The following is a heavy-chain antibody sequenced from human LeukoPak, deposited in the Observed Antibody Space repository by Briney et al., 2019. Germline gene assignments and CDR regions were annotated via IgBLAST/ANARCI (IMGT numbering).Heavy chain of an antibody. J-gene: IGHJ4*02. CDR2: ISSSSSYI. CDR1: GFTFSSYA. Sequence: NTGGSLRLSCAASGFTFSSYAMSWVRQAPGKGLEWVSSISSSSSYIYYADSVKGRFTISRDNAKNSLYLQMNSLRAEDTALYYCAKDDRWLQFCCWGQGTLVTVSA. CDR3: AKDDRWLQFCC. D-gene: IGHD5-24*01. V-gene: IGHV3-21*01.